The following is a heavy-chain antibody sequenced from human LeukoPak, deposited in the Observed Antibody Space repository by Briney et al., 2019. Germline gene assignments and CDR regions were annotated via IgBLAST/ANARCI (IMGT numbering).Heavy chain of an antibody. CDR3: ARVDGSGSFHYYYYYGMDV. CDR2: INHSGST. D-gene: IGHD3-10*01. J-gene: IGHJ6*04. Sequence: SETLSLTCAVYGGSFSGYYWSWIRQPPGKGLEWIGEINHSGSTNYNPSLTSRVTISVDTSKNQFSLKLSSVTAADTAVYYCARVDGSGSFHYYYYYGMDVWGKGTTVTVSS. V-gene: IGHV4-34*01. CDR1: GGSFSGYY.